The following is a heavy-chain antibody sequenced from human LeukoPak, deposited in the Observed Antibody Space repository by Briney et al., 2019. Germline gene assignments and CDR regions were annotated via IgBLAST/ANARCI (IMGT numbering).Heavy chain of an antibody. V-gene: IGHV3-23*01. Sequence: QPGGSLRLSCAASGFTFSSYAMSWVRQAPGKGLEWVSAISGSGGSTYYADSVKGRFTISRDNSKNTLYLQMNSLRAEDTAVYYCAKDVYTMRRGYSGYEDYWGQGTLVTVSS. CDR3: AKDVYTMRRGYSGYEDY. CDR1: GFTFSSYA. D-gene: IGHD5-12*01. J-gene: IGHJ4*02. CDR2: ISGSGGST.